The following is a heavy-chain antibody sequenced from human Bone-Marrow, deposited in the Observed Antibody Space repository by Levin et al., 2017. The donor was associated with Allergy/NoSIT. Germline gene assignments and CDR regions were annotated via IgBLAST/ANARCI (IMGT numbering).Heavy chain of an antibody. Sequence: GGSLRLSCATSGLTFSRDRMTWVRQAPGKGREWVANIRQDGSETEYGNAVKGRFIISTDNARNSLHLEMNNLRVEDTAVYFCGIFDKRNNWGQGTLVTVS. CDR1: GLTFSRDR. V-gene: IGHV3-7*01. J-gene: IGHJ4*02. D-gene: IGHD1/OR15-1a*01. CDR3: GIFDKRNN. CDR2: IRQDGSET.